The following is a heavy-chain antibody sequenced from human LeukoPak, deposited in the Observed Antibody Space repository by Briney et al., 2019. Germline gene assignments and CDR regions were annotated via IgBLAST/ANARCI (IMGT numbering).Heavy chain of an antibody. CDR2: ISSSSSYI. CDR3: ARDIFCSSTSCHYYYYMDV. Sequence: GGSLRLSCAASGFTFSSHSMNWVRQAPGKGLEWVSSISSSSSYIYYADSVKGRFTISRDNAKNSQYLQMNSLRAEDTAVYYCARDIFCSSTSCHYYYYMDVWGKGTTVTVSS. J-gene: IGHJ6*03. D-gene: IGHD2-2*01. V-gene: IGHV3-21*01. CDR1: GFTFSSHS.